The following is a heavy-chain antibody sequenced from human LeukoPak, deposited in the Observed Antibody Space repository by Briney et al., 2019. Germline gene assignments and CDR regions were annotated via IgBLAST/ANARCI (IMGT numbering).Heavy chain of an antibody. J-gene: IGHJ4*02. Sequence: PSQTLSLTCTVSGDSISSGGFYWGWIRQPAGKGLEWIGRIYNSGSTNYNPSLRSRVTISVDTSKNQFSLKLNPVTAADTAVYYCARDYDDFFDYWGQGTLVTVSS. V-gene: IGHV4-61*02. D-gene: IGHD5-12*01. CDR3: ARDYDDFFDY. CDR1: GDSISSGGFY. CDR2: IYNSGST.